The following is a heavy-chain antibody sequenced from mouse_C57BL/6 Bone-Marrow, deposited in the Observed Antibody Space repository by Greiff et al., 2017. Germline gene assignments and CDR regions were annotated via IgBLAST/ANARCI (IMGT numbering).Heavy chain of an antibody. CDR2: INPGSGGT. CDR3: ASLSQAEFAY. CDR1: GYTFTSYW. D-gene: IGHD3-2*02. Sequence: QVQLQQPGAELVKPGASVKMSCKASGYTFTSYWITWVKQRPGQGLEWIGVINPGSGGTNYNDKFKGKATVTADKSSSTAYMQLSSLTSEDSAVYFCASLSQAEFAYWGQGTLVTVSA. V-gene: IGHV1-55*01. J-gene: IGHJ3*01.